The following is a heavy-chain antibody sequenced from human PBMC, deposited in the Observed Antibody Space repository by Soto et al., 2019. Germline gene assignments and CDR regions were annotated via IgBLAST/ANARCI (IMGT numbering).Heavy chain of an antibody. J-gene: IGHJ6*03. CDR2: INAANGNT. CDR3: ASGMVEPAVTVAGAGDYYYYYYMDV. Sequence: GASVKVSCKASGYTFTNYAIHWVRQAPGQRLEWMGWINAANGNTKYSQKFQGRLTITRDTSATTAYMELSSLRSEDTAVYYCASGMVEPAVTVAGAGDYYYYYYMDVWGKGTTVTVSS. V-gene: IGHV1-3*01. CDR1: GYTFTNYA. D-gene: IGHD2-2*01.